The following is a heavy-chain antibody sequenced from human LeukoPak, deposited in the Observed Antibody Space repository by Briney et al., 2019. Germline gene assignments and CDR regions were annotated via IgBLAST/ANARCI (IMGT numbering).Heavy chain of an antibody. J-gene: IGHJ5*02. CDR1: GGSISSYY. Sequence: PSETLSLTCTVSGGSISSYYWSWIRQPAGKGLEWIGRIYTSGSTNYNPSLKSRVTMSVDTSKNQFSLKLSSVTAADTAVYYCARDVVTVTARKYNWFDPWGQGTLVTVSS. V-gene: IGHV4-4*07. D-gene: IGHD4-11*01. CDR2: IYTSGST. CDR3: ARDVVTVTARKYNWFDP.